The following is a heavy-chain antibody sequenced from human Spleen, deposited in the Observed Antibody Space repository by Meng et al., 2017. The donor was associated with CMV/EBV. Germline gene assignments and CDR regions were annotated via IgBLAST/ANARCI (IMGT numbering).Heavy chain of an antibody. CDR2: ISVYNGNT. CDR1: GDSFTSEG. V-gene: IGHV1-18*01. J-gene: IGHJ6*02. CDR3: AGGEPRTYYYYGMDV. D-gene: IGHD1-14*01. Sequence: ASVKVSCKASGDSFTSEGITWVRQAPGQGLESMGWISVYNGNTNYAQKLHGRVNMTTDTSTSTAYMDLKSPRSGDTAVYYGAGGEPRTYYYYGMDVWGQGTTVTVSS.